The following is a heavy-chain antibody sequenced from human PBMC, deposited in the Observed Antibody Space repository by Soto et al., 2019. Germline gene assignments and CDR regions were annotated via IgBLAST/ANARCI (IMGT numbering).Heavy chain of an antibody. Sequence: SETLSLTCAVSGGSVSSSNWWSWVRQSPGKGLEWIGQIYHSGTTNYNPSLKSRVSISVDKSKNQLSLRLSSATAADTAVYYCARARNYYDSSGYYMVFDYWGQGTLVTVSS. CDR1: GGSVSSSNW. V-gene: IGHV4-4*02. D-gene: IGHD3-22*01. J-gene: IGHJ4*02. CDR3: ARARNYYDSSGYYMVFDY. CDR2: IYHSGTT.